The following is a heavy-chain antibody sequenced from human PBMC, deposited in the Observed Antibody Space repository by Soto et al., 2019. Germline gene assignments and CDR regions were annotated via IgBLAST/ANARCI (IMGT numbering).Heavy chain of an antibody. J-gene: IGHJ5*02. V-gene: IGHV3-21*01. D-gene: IGHD6-25*01. Sequence: GGSLRLSCAASGFTFSSYSMNWVRQAPGKGLEWVSSISSSSSYIYYADSVKGRFTISRDNAKNSLYLQMNSLRAENTAVYYCARLRLSSTHGPWGQGTLVTVSS. CDR3: ARLRLSSTHGP. CDR2: ISSSSSYI. CDR1: GFTFSSYS.